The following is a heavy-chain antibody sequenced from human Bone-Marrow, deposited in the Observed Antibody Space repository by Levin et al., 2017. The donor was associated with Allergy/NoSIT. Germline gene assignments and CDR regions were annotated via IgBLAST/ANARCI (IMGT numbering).Heavy chain of an antibody. J-gene: IGHJ5*02. D-gene: IGHD1-1*01. V-gene: IGHV1-69*06. CDR2: IIPIFGTT. CDR1: GGTFSRYA. CDR3: ARRFSGADNWNPDFNWFDP. Sequence: SVKVSCTASGGTFSRYAISWVRQAPGQGLEWMGGIIPIFGTTKYAQKFQGRVTITADTSTRTVYMYLSSLRSEDTALYYCARRFSGADNWNPDFNWFDPWGQGTLVTVSS.